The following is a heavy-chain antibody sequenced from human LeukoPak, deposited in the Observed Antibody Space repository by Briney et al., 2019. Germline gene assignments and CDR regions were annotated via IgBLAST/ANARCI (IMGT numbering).Heavy chain of an antibody. J-gene: IGHJ4*02. CDR2: ISGSGGST. D-gene: IGHD3-3*01. CDR3: ARCRDYNFWSGSAVDY. CDR1: GFTFSSYA. V-gene: IGHV3-23*01. Sequence: PGGSLRLSCAASGFTFSSYAMSWVRQAPGKGLEWVSAISGSGGSTDYAGSVKGRFTISRDNSKNALYLQMNSLRAEDTAVYYCARCRDYNFWSGSAVDYWGQGTLVTVSS.